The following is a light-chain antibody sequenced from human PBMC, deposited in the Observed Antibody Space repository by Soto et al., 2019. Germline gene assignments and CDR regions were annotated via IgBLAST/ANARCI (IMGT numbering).Light chain of an antibody. CDR3: SSYTGSNNVL. J-gene: IGLJ2*01. CDR1: SSDVGDYDY. Sequence: QSALTQPPSASGSPGQSVTISCTGTSSDVGDYDYVSWYQQHPDKAPKLLIYEVSKRPSGVPGRFSGSKSGNTASLTVSGLQAEDEADYYCSSYTGSNNVLFGGGTKVTVL. CDR2: EVS. V-gene: IGLV2-8*01.